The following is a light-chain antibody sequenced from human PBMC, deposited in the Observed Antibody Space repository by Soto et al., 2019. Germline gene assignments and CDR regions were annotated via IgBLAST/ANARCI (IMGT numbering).Light chain of an antibody. Sequence: DIQMTQSPSSLSASVGDRVTITCQASQDISNYLNWYQQKPGKAPKLLIYDASNLETGVPSRFSGSGSVTDFTFTISSLQPEDIATYYCQQYDNLPPLTFGQGTKVEIK. V-gene: IGKV1-33*01. CDR2: DAS. CDR1: QDISNY. CDR3: QQYDNLPPLT. J-gene: IGKJ1*01.